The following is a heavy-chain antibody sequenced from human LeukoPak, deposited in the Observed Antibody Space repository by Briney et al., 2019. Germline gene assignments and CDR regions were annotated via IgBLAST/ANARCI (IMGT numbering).Heavy chain of an antibody. CDR3: ATHGGDGPGSSNFDY. CDR2: IYYSGST. CDR1: GGSISNNNYY. J-gene: IGHJ4*02. Sequence: SETLSLTCTVFGGSISNNNYYWGWIRQPPGKALEWIGSIYYSGSTLHNPSLMSRVTMSVDTSKNQFTLKLSSVTAADTAVYYCATHGGDGPGSSNFDYWGQGTLVTVSS. V-gene: IGHV4-39*01. D-gene: IGHD3-10*01.